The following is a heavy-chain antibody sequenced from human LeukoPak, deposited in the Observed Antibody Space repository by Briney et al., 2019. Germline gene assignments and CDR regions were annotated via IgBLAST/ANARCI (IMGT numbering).Heavy chain of an antibody. J-gene: IGHJ3*02. Sequence: PSETLSLTSAVYVGSFSGYYWTWIRQPPGKRLKWIGEINHSGSTTYNPPLTSRVTISVATSKTQFSLKLSSVTAADTAVSYCARGRVQRRMIVGATQGNAFDIWGQGTMVTVSS. CDR2: INHSGST. CDR3: ARGRVQRRMIVGATQGNAFDI. CDR1: VGSFSGYY. D-gene: IGHD1-26*01. V-gene: IGHV4-34*01.